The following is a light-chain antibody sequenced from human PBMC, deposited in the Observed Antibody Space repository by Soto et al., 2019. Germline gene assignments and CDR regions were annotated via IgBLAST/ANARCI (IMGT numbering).Light chain of an antibody. CDR1: HSVTTH. J-gene: IGKJ5*01. V-gene: IGKV3-11*01. Sequence: VLTQSPDTLSLSPGDRATLSCWASHSVTTHLAWFQQRPGQTPRLLIYDASTRAPGIQARFSGRGSGADFTLTIRSLEPEDFAVYYCKQRSDSITCGQGTRLEIK. CDR2: DAS. CDR3: KQRSDSIT.